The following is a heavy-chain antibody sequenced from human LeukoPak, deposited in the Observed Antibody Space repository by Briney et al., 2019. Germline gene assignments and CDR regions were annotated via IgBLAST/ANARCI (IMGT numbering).Heavy chain of an antibody. CDR3: AKRGVVIRVILVGFHKEAYYFDS. CDR2: IKQDGTEK. D-gene: IGHD3-22*01. CDR1: GFIFSNYW. J-gene: IGHJ4*02. Sequence: GGSLRLSCAASGFIFSNYWMTWVRQAPGKGLEWVANIKQDGTEKNYVDSVKGRFTISRDDRKNTLYLQMNSLRAEDTAVYFCAKRGVVIRVILVGFHKEAYYFDSWGQGALVTVSS. V-gene: IGHV3-7*03.